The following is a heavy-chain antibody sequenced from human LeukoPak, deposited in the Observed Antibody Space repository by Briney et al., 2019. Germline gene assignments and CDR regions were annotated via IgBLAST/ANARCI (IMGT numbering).Heavy chain of an antibody. V-gene: IGHV1-2*02. D-gene: IGHD2-2*01. CDR3: ARAPSNPIVVVPAAMYYYYYYIDV. CDR1: GYTFTGYY. J-gene: IGHJ6*03. CDR2: INPNSGGT. Sequence: ASVKVSCKASGYTFTGYYMHWVRQAPGQGLEWMGWINPNSGGTNYAQKFQGRVTMTRDTSISTAYMELSRLRSDDTAVYYCARAPSNPIVVVPAAMYYYYYYIDVWGKGTTVTVSS.